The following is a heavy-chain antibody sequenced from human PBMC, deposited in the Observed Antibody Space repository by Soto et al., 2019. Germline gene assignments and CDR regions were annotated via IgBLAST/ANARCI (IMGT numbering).Heavy chain of an antibody. Sequence: EVQLLESGGGLVQPGGSLRLSCAASGLTFSGYGMSWVRQAPGTGLEWVSAISGSGSTKYYADSVKGRFTISSDDSKNILFLQMNSLRAEDTAVYYCVTRSRGLQSSPPRLDSWGQGTLVTVSS. CDR3: VTRSRGLQSSPPRLDS. D-gene: IGHD2-15*01. CDR1: GLTFSGYG. J-gene: IGHJ4*02. V-gene: IGHV3-23*01. CDR2: ISGSGSTK.